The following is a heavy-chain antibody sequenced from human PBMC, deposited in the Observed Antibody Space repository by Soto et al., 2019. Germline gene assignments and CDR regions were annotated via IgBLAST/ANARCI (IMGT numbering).Heavy chain of an antibody. D-gene: IGHD2-15*01. CDR3: NTLLCPYSAGTAV. Sequence: GWSPGLCSAASGFTVSNSWMNLVLQGPGKGLEWLGLIKSKVDVGTADYGAATKGRFSISRDDLKTMLYLQMNSLKHDDTAVYYCNTLLCPYSAGTAVWRQRTTVNFS. CDR2: IKSKVDVGTA. CDR1: GFTVSNSW. V-gene: IGHV3-15*01. J-gene: IGHJ6*02.